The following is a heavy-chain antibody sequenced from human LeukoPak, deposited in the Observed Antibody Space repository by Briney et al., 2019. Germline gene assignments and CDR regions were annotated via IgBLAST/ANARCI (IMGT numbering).Heavy chain of an antibody. J-gene: IGHJ4*02. D-gene: IGHD1-26*01. V-gene: IGHV3-7*01. CDR2: IKQDGSEK. Sequence: AGGSLRLSCAASGFTFRSYWMSWVRQSPDKGLEWVANIKQDGSEKFYVDSVKGRFTISRDNAKNSLHLQMNSLRAEDTAVYYCARPLSPVGATNEGYWGQGTLVTVSS. CDR1: GFTFRSYW. CDR3: ARPLSPVGATNEGY.